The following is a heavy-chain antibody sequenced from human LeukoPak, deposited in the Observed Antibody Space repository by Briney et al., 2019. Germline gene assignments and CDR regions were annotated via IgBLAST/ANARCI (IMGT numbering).Heavy chain of an antibody. Sequence: GGSLRLSCAASRFTFSNCAMSWVRQAPGKGLEWVSGINLSGSSTYYADSVKGRFTISRDNSKNTLYLQMNSLRAEDTAVYYCAKDVWRYSGSYYDFDYWGQGTLVTVSS. D-gene: IGHD1-26*01. CDR2: INLSGSST. CDR1: RFTFSNCA. J-gene: IGHJ4*02. CDR3: AKDVWRYSGSYYDFDY. V-gene: IGHV3-23*01.